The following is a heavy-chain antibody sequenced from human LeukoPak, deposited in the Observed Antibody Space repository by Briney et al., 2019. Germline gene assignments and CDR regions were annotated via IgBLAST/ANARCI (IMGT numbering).Heavy chain of an antibody. CDR3: ARDDFWSGMDV. Sequence: GGSLRLSCAASEFTFSSYSMNWVRQAPGKGLEWVSYISSSSSTIYYADSVKGRFTISRDNAKNSLYLQMNSLRAEDTAVYYCARDDFWSGMDVWGQGTTVTVSS. V-gene: IGHV3-48*01. D-gene: IGHD3-3*01. J-gene: IGHJ6*02. CDR2: ISSSSSTI. CDR1: EFTFSSYS.